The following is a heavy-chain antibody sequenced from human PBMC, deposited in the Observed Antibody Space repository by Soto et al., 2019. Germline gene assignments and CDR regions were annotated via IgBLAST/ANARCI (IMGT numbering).Heavy chain of an antibody. CDR2: INPNSGGT. CDR3: ARIGCSGGSCYSDWFDP. V-gene: IGHV1-2*02. CDR1: GYTFTGYY. Sequence: AASVKVSCKASGYTFTGYYMHWVRQAPGQGLEWMGWINPNSGGTNYAQKFQGRVTMTRDTSISTAYMELSRLRSDDTAVYYCARIGCSGGSCYSDWFDPWGQGTLVTVSS. J-gene: IGHJ5*02. D-gene: IGHD2-15*01.